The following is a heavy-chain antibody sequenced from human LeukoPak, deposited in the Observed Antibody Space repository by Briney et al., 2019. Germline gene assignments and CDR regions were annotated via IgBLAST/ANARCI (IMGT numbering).Heavy chain of an antibody. CDR3: ARGRKGSTIFGVVITELYYYYMDV. Sequence: ALVKASCKASGYTFTSYDINWVRQATGQGLEWMGWMNPNSGNTGYAQKFQGRVTMTRNTSISTAYMELSSLRSEDTAVYYCARGRKGSTIFGVVITELYYYYMDVWGKGTTVTVSS. J-gene: IGHJ6*03. CDR1: GYTFTSYD. D-gene: IGHD3-3*01. V-gene: IGHV1-8*01. CDR2: MNPNSGNT.